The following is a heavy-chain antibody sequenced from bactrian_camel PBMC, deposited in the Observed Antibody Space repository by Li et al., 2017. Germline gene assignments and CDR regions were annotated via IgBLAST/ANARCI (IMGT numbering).Heavy chain of an antibody. CDR2: ITGNGAE. J-gene: IGHJ4*01. V-gene: IGHV3S42*01. CDR1: GFIFRAYA. CDR3: ASSQALAACDNPLAYPY. D-gene: IGHD1*01. Sequence: VQLVESGGGLVQPGGSLRLSCAASGFIFRAYAMTWVRQAPGKGLEWVSTITGNGAERYADSVKGRFTISRDNAKNTLDLQLNSLKTEDTAMYYCASSQALAACDNPLAYPYWGQGTQVTVS.